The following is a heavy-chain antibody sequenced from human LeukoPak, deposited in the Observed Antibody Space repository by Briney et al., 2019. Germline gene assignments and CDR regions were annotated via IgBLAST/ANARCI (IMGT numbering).Heavy chain of an antibody. CDR1: GFTFSSYG. D-gene: IGHD3-3*01. CDR3: AKPRTIWSGYFHDAFDI. V-gene: IGHV3-30*18. J-gene: IGHJ3*02. CDR2: ISYDGSNK. Sequence: PGRCLRLSCAASGFTFSSYGMHWVRQAQGKGLEWVAVISYDGSNKYYADSVKGRFTISRDNSKNTLYLQMNSLRAEDTAVYYCAKPRTIWSGYFHDAFDIWGQGTMVTVSS.